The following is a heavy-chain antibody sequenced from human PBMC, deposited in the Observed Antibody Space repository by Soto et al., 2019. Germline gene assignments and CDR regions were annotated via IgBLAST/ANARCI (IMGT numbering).Heavy chain of an antibody. D-gene: IGHD6-6*01. CDR3: ARRVPVNPSSSFNWFDP. CDR1: GGTFSSYA. Sequence: SVKVSCKASGGTFSSYAISWVRQAPGQGLEWMGGIIPIFGTANYAQKFQGRVTITADKSTSTAYMELSSLRSEDTAVYYCARRVPVNPSSSFNWFDPWGQGTLVTVSS. CDR2: IIPIFGTA. J-gene: IGHJ5*02. V-gene: IGHV1-69*06.